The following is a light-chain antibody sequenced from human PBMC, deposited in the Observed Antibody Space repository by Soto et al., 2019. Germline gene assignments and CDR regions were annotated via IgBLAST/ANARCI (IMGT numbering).Light chain of an antibody. CDR3: VQVNSFSGK. J-gene: IGKJ1*01. V-gene: IGKV1-12*01. CDR1: QGIGVR. CDR2: CAA. Sequence: IRMAQSPAWLSASIGDRVTMACRGSQGIGVRVAWFQQEPGKAPQYLSQCAASLQRGVPSRFSGSGSGTAFLFTINRLEPEDVALYYCVQVNSFSGKFAQGTKVAIK.